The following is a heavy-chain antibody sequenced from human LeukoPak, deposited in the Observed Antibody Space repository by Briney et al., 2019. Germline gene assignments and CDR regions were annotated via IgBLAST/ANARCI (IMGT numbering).Heavy chain of an antibody. Sequence: SETLSLTCTVSGGSISSFSYYWGWIRQPPGRGLEWIGTIYYSGSTYYNPSLKSRVTISTDTSKNQFSLNLRSVTAADTAVYDCARVRGDSPYSFDYWGQGTLVTVSS. CDR1: GGSISSFSYY. D-gene: IGHD2-21*02. V-gene: IGHV4-39*07. J-gene: IGHJ4*02. CDR3: ARVRGDSPYSFDY. CDR2: IYYSGST.